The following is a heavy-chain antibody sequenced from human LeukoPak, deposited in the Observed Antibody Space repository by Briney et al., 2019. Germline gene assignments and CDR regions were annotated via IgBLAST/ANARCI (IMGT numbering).Heavy chain of an antibody. V-gene: IGHV3-66*01. D-gene: IGHD1-26*01. Sequence: GGSLRPSCAASGFTVSSNYMSWVRQAPGKGLEWVSVIYSGGSTYYADSVKGRFTISRDNSKNTLYLQMNSLRADDTAVYYCARDCGSSGVFYFDYWGQGTLVTVSS. CDR1: GFTVSSNY. CDR3: ARDCGSSGVFYFDY. CDR2: IYSGGST. J-gene: IGHJ4*02.